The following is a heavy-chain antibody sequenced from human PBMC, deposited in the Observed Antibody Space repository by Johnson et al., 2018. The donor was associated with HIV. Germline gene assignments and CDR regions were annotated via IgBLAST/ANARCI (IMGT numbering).Heavy chain of an antibody. D-gene: IGHD1-26*01. V-gene: IGHV3-11*04. J-gene: IGHJ3*02. Sequence: QVQLVESGGGVVQPGGSLRLSCTASGFTFSDFYMSWIRQAPGKGLEWVSYISTSGSNIYYADSVRGRFTISRDNAKNSLYLQMNFLRPEDTAVYYCARFMGSTWSDASDIWGQGTMVTVSS. CDR2: ISTSGSNI. CDR3: ARFMGSTWSDASDI. CDR1: GFTFSDFY.